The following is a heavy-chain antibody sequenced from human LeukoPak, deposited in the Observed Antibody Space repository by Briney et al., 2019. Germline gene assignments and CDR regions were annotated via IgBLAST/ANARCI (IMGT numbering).Heavy chain of an antibody. CDR2: INPKLDGS. V-gene: IGHV1-2*02. CDR3: ARGVRGSYLSAF. D-gene: IGHD1-26*01. Sequence: ASVKVSCKTSGYTFTDFYIHWVRQAPGQGLERLGWINPKLDGSHYAERFEGRVTLTRDTSITTAYMELSDLTHDDTAIYYCARGVRGSYLSAFWGQGTLVTVSS. J-gene: IGHJ4*02. CDR1: GYTFTDFY.